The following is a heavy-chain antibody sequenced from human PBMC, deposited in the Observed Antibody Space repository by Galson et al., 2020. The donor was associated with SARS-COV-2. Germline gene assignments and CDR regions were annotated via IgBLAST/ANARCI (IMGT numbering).Heavy chain of an antibody. CDR2: IYYSGST. CDR1: GGSISSYY. Sequence: SETLSLTCTVSGGSISSYYWRWIRQPPGKGLEWIGYIYYSGSTNHNPSLKSRVTISVDTSKNQFSLKLSSVTAADTAVYYCARYNEFWSGYYRRFDPWGQGTLVTVSS. D-gene: IGHD3-3*01. V-gene: IGHV4-59*01. CDR3: ARYNEFWSGYYRRFDP. J-gene: IGHJ5*02.